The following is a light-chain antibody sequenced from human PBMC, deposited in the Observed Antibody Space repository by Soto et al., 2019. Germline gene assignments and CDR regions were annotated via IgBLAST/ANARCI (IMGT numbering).Light chain of an antibody. J-gene: IGLJ2*01. CDR1: SSDIGGYNY. V-gene: IGLV2-14*01. CDR3: SSYAGTNTLVL. CDR2: DVN. Sequence: QSVLTQPASVSGSPGQSITISCTGTSSDIGGYNYVSWSQQHPGKAPKLIIYDVNNRPSGVSNRFSGSKSGTTASLAISGLQAEDEAEYFCSSYAGTNTLVLFGGGTKLTVL.